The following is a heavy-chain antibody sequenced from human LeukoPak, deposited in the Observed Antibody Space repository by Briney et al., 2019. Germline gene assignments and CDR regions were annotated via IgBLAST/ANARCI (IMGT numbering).Heavy chain of an antibody. CDR1: GGTFSSYA. J-gene: IGHJ4*02. D-gene: IGHD5-24*01. V-gene: IGHV1-69*05. CDR3: ASVPDRGWLPFDH. CDR2: IIPIFGTT. Sequence: VASVKLSCKASGGTFSSYAISWVRQAPGQGLEWMGGIIPIFGTTNYAQNFQGRITITTDESTSTAYMELSSLTSEDTAVYYCASVPDRGWLPFDHWGQGILVTVSS.